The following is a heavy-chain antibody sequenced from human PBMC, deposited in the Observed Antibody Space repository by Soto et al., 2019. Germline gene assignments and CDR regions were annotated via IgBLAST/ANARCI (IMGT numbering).Heavy chain of an antibody. CDR1: GGTFSSYA. Sequence: SVKVSCKASGGTFSSYAISWVRQAPGQGLEWMGGIIPIFGTANYAQKFQGRVTSTADESTSTAYMELSSLRSEDTAVYYCSQWERPPAGMDVWGEGTTVTV. V-gene: IGHV1-69*13. CDR2: IIPIFGTA. J-gene: IGHJ6*02. D-gene: IGHD1-26*01. CDR3: SQWERPPAGMDV.